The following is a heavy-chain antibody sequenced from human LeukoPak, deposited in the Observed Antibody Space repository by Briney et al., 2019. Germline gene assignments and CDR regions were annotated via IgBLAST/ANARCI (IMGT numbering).Heavy chain of an antibody. CDR3: ARDKAFSYEDY. J-gene: IGHJ4*02. V-gene: IGHV3-7*01. D-gene: IGHD5-12*01. Sequence: GVSLRLSCAASGFTFSTYWMSWVPHAPGTGRVWVAKIKQDGSERYYVDSVEGRFTISRDNAKNSLYLQMNSLRAEDTAVYYCARDKAFSYEDYWGQGTLVTVSS. CDR1: GFTFSTYW. CDR2: IKQDGSER.